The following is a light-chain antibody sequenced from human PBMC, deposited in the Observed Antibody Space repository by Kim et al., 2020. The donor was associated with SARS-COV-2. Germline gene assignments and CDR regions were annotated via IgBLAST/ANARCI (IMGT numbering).Light chain of an antibody. CDR3: QQYYSYPGA. J-gene: IGKJ4*01. Sequence: IRSWLAWYQQKPEKAPKSLIYAASSLQSRVPSMFSGSGSGPDFTLPISSLQPEDFATYYCQQYYSYPGAFGGGAKVDIK. V-gene: IGKV1D-16*01. CDR1: IRSW. CDR2: AAS.